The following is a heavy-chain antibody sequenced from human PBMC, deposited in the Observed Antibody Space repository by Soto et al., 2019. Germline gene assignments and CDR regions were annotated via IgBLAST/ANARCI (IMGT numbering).Heavy chain of an antibody. D-gene: IGHD3-22*01. V-gene: IGHV1-2*02. CDR3: ARESRAGVVVITSIDY. CDR2: INPNSGGT. Sequence: ASVKVSCKASGYTFTGYYMHWVRQAPGQGLEWMGWINPNSGGTNYAQKFQGRVTMTRDTSISTAYMELSRLRSDDTAVYYCARESRAGVVVITSIDYWGQGTLVTASS. J-gene: IGHJ4*02. CDR1: GYTFTGYY.